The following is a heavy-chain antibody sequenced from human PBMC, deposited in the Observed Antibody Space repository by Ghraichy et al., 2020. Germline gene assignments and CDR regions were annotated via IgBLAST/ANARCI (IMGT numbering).Heavy chain of an antibody. J-gene: IGHJ6*02. CDR2: ISAYNGNT. Sequence: ASVKVSCKASGYTFTSYGISWVRQAPGQGLEWMGWISAYNGNTNYAQKLQGRVTMTTDTSTSTAYMELRSLRSDDTAVYYCARWGGVTIFGVVIEFVTRSNYYYYGMDVWGQGTTVTVSS. D-gene: IGHD3-3*01. V-gene: IGHV1-18*04. CDR3: ARWGGVTIFGVVIEFVTRSNYYYYGMDV. CDR1: GYTFTSYG.